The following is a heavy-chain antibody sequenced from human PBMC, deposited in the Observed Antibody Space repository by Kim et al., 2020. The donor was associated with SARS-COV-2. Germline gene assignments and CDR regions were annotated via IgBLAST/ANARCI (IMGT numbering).Heavy chain of an antibody. CDR2: FDPEDGET. Sequence: ASVKVSCKVSGYTLTELSMHWVRQAPGKGLEWMGGFDPEDGETIYAQKFQGRVTMTEDTSTDTAYMELSSLRSEDTAVYYCATYSSGWYVNYYYGMDVWGQGTTVTVSS. CDR1: GYTLTELS. CDR3: ATYSSGWYVNYYYGMDV. V-gene: IGHV1-24*01. J-gene: IGHJ6*02. D-gene: IGHD6-19*01.